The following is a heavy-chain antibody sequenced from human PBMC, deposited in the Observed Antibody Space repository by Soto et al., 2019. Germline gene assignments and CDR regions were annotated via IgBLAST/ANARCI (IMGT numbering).Heavy chain of an antibody. J-gene: IGHJ6*03. V-gene: IGHV3-23*01. CDR1: GFTFSSYA. D-gene: IGHD1-26*01. Sequence: LRLSCAASGFTFSSYAMSWVRQAPGKGLEWVSAISGSGGSTYYADSVKGRFTISRDNSKNTLYLQMNSLRAEDTAVYYCAKPPSKLRSYYMDVWGKGTTVTVSS. CDR3: AKPPSKLRSYYMDV. CDR2: ISGSGGST.